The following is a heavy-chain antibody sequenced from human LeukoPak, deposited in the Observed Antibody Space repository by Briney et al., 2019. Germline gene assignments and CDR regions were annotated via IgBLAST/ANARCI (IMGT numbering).Heavy chain of an antibody. Sequence: GASVKVSCKASGYTFTSYGISWVRQAPGQGLEWMGWISAYDGNTNYTQKLQGRVTMTTDTSTSTAYMELRSLRSDDTAVYYCARESWYYYDSSGYYSIDYWAREPWSPSPQ. V-gene: IGHV1-18*01. CDR3: ARESWYYYDSSGYYSIDY. CDR1: GYTFTSYG. J-gene: IGHJ4*02. CDR2: ISAYDGNT. D-gene: IGHD3-22*01.